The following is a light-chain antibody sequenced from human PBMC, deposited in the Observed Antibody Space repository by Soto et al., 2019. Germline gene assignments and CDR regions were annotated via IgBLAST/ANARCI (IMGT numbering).Light chain of an antibody. V-gene: IGLV2-11*01. CDR3: CSYAGSYTWV. Sequence: HSALTQPRSVSGSPGQSVTISCTGTSSDVGDYNYVSWYQQHPGKAPKLLIYAVNMRPSGVPDRFSGSKSGNTASLTISGLQAEDEADYSCCSYAGSYTWVFGGGTTLTVL. J-gene: IGLJ3*02. CDR1: SSDVGDYNY. CDR2: AVN.